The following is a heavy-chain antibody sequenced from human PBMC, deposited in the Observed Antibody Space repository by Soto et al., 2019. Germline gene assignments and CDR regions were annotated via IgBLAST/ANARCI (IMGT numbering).Heavy chain of an antibody. CDR1: GGSISSSNW. D-gene: IGHD4-17*01. J-gene: IGHJ4*02. CDR3: ARGSPGPAGELTLYDYGEGPFDY. CDR2: IYHSGST. Sequence: SETLSLTCAVSGGSISSSNWWSWVRQPPGKGLEWIGEIYHSGSTNYNPSLKSRVTISVDKSKNQFSLKLSSVTAADTAMYYCARGSPGPAGELTLYDYGEGPFDYWGQGTLVTVSS. V-gene: IGHV4-4*02.